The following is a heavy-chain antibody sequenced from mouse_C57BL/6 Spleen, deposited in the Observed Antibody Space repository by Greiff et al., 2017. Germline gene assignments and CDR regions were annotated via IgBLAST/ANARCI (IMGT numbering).Heavy chain of an antibody. CDR1: GFTFTDYY. D-gene: IGHD1-1*01. V-gene: IGHV7-3*01. J-gene: IGHJ2*01. CDR2: IRNKANGYTT. CDR3: ARLLLRPYYFDY. Sequence: EVMLVESGGGLVQPGGSLSLSCAASGFTFTDYYMSWVRQPPGKALEWLGFIRNKANGYTTAYSASVKGRFTISRDNSQSILYLQMNALRAEDSATYYCARLLLRPYYFDYWGQGTTLTVSS.